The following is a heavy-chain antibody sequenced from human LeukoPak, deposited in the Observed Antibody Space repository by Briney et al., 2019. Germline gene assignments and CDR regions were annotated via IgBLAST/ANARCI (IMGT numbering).Heavy chain of an antibody. Sequence: SQTLSLTCVISGDSVSSNIAAWNWIRQSPSRGLEWLGRTYYRSKWYKDYAVSVKSRITINPDTSKNQFSLKLSSVTAADTAVYYCARDQKTYYDYVWGSYRPWVPYYFDYWGQGTLVTVSS. CDR1: GDSVSSNIAA. J-gene: IGHJ4*02. D-gene: IGHD3-16*02. V-gene: IGHV6-1*01. CDR3: ARDQKTYYDYVWGSYRPWVPYYFDY. CDR2: TYYRSKWYK.